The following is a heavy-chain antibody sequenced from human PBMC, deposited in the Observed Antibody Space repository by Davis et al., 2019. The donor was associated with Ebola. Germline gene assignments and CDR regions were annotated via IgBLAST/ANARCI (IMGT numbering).Heavy chain of an antibody. CDR2: IKAKTDGETT. J-gene: IGHJ4*02. V-gene: IGHV3-15*01. CDR1: GFSFNNAW. D-gene: IGHD2-8*01. CDR3: ATDTACTRSSLTLDS. Sequence: PGGSLRLSCAASGFSFNNAWMTWVRQVPGKGLEWVGRIKAKTDGETTDYAAPVKDRFIISRDDSKNTMYLQMSSLKTEDSAVYYCATDTACTRSSLTLDSWGRGTLVTVSS.